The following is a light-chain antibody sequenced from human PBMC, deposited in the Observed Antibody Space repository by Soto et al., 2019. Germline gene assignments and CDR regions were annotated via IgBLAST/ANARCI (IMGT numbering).Light chain of an antibody. Sequence: ALTQPPSASGSPGQSVTISCIGTASDIGRYNYVSWYQHHPGKAPKLIIYEVTKRPSGVPDRFSGSKSGNTASLTVSGLQADDEADYYCNSYVGSNNYVFGTGTKV. V-gene: IGLV2-8*01. CDR2: EVT. CDR3: NSYVGSNNYV. CDR1: ASDIGRYNY. J-gene: IGLJ1*01.